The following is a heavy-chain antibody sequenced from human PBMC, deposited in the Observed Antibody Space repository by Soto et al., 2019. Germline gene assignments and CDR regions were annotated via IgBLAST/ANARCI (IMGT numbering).Heavy chain of an antibody. D-gene: IGHD3-9*01. Sequence: PGGSLRLSCAASGFSFNLHEMNWVRQAPGKGLEWISYIGTSGSTKYYADSVQGRFTITRDNTKNSLYLEMNSLRGDDTGIYYCARAGGSRASDWPYFDSWGQGTPVTVSS. CDR2: IGTSGSTK. V-gene: IGHV3-48*03. CDR3: ARAGGSRASDWPYFDS. J-gene: IGHJ4*02. CDR1: GFSFNLHE.